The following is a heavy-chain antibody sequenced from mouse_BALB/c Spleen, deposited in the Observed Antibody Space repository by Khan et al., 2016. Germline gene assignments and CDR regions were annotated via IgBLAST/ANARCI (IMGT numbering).Heavy chain of an antibody. V-gene: IGHV1-4*02. D-gene: IGHD2-12*01. CDR3: AREHTYDFIPY. Sequence: QVQLQQSAAELARPGASVKMSCKASGYTFPWYTMHWVRQGPGQGRDWFGNVNPSSGFTEYNQKFKDRSTLTSEHSFSPFFLQPSSLTSADSAVYYCAREHTYDFIPYWAEGTLVRVSA. J-gene: IGHJ3*01. CDR1: GYTFPWYT. CDR2: VNPSSGFT.